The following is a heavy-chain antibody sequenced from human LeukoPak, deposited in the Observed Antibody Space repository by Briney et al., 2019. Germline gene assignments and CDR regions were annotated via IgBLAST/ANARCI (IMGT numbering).Heavy chain of an antibody. Sequence: SETLSLTCTVSGGSITNYYWSWIRQPARKRLEWIGRIYASGSTNYNPALKSRLTMSVDTSKNQFSLRMSSVTAADTAVYFCARDYYDSDGYWDYFDYWGQGTLVTVSS. D-gene: IGHD3-22*01. CDR3: ARDYYDSDGYWDYFDY. CDR2: IYASGST. V-gene: IGHV4-4*07. CDR1: GGSITNYY. J-gene: IGHJ4*02.